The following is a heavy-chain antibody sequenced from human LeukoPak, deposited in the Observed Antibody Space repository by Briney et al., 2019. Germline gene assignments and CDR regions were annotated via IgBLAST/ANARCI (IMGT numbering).Heavy chain of an antibody. CDR1: GFTFSSYT. Sequence: GGSLRLSCAASGFTFSSYTMNWVRQAPGKGLEWVSSISSSSSYIYYADSVKGRFTISRDNAKNSLYLQMNSLRAEDTAVYYCAISGYSYGWVYFDYWGQGTLVTVSS. V-gene: IGHV3-21*01. J-gene: IGHJ4*02. D-gene: IGHD5-18*01. CDR3: AISGYSYGWVYFDY. CDR2: ISSSSSYI.